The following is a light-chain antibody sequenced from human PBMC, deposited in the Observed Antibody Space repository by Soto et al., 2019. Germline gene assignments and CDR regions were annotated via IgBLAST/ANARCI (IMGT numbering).Light chain of an antibody. CDR1: QSISRY. V-gene: IGKV1-39*01. Sequence: QLTPAPSSLPAAGGARVPVTGRASQSISRYFNWYQQKPGRAPKRLMYAGSSLQSGVPSRLSGSGAGTDFTLTISNLLPADFATYYCRQSYSGPETFGQGTKVDIK. J-gene: IGKJ1*01. CDR2: AGS. CDR3: RQSYSGPET.